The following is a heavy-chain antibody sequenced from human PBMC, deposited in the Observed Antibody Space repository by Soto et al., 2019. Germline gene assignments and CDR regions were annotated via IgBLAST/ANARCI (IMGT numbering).Heavy chain of an antibody. J-gene: IGHJ6*02. CDR1: GGTLSSYS. CDR2: IIPIFGTA. CDR3: ARVREYSYGPDIYYYYYGMDV. D-gene: IGHD5-18*01. Sequence: KVSCKGSGGTLSSYSISWVRQAPGQGVEWMGGIIPIFGTANYAQKFQGRVTITADESTSTAYMELSSLRSEDTAVYYCARVREYSYGPDIYYYYYGMDVWGQGTTVTVSS. V-gene: IGHV1-69*01.